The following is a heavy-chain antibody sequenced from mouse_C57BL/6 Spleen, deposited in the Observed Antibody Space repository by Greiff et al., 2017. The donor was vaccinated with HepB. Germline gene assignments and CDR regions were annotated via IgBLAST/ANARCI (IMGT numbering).Heavy chain of an antibody. CDR3: ARGTGPGAY. Sequence: QVTLKESGAELVRPGASVKLSCKASGYTFTDYYINWVKQRPGQGLEWIARIYPGSGNTYYNEKFKCKATLTAEKSSSTAYMQLSSLTSEDSAVYFCARGTGPGAYWGQGTLVTVSA. CDR1: GYTFTDYY. V-gene: IGHV1-76*01. CDR2: IYPGSGNT. J-gene: IGHJ3*01. D-gene: IGHD4-1*01.